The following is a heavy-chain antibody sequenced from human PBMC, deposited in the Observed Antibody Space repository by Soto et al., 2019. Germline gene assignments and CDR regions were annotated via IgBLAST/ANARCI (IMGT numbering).Heavy chain of an antibody. V-gene: IGHV1-3*01. CDR2: ISAANGIT. Sequence: ASGKVSCKASGYTFTDCGLHWVRQAPGQGLEWMGWISAANGITKFSQKFQDRVTLTRDTSASTAYMELSSLRSEDTAVYYCARGGQAHGDYRFYYYCMDVWGNGTTVTVSS. D-gene: IGHD4-17*01. CDR3: ARGGQAHGDYRFYYYCMDV. J-gene: IGHJ6*03. CDR1: GYTFTDCG.